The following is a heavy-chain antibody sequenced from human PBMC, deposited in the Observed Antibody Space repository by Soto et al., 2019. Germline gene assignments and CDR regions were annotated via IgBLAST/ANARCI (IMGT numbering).Heavy chain of an antibody. J-gene: IGHJ2*01. Sequence: QVQLVQSGAEVKKPGASVKVSCKASGYTFTSYGISWVRQAPGQGLEWMGWISANNGNTNYAQKRQGRVTMTTDPXTXXAHMELRSLRSDDTAVYYCARVIAVAGKGNWYFDLWGRGTLVTVSS. V-gene: IGHV1-18*01. D-gene: IGHD6-19*01. CDR3: ARVIAVAGKGNWYFDL. CDR2: ISANNGNT. CDR1: GYTFTSYG.